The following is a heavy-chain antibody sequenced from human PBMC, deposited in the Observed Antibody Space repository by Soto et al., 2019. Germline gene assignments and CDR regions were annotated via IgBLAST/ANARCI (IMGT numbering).Heavy chain of an antibody. V-gene: IGHV1-46*01. D-gene: IGHD2-15*01. CDR3: ARDGGLLTASWHYDL. CDR1: GYSFTNYC. Sequence: QVQLVQSGADVKKPGTSVKVSCKAAGYSFTNYCMYWVRQAPGQGLEWMGMINPRTGSTRYAQKFQDRVTLTRDTSTTTVYMELSTRISADTAVYYCARDGGLLTASWHYDLWGPGTLVTVSS. J-gene: IGHJ2*01. CDR2: INPRTGST.